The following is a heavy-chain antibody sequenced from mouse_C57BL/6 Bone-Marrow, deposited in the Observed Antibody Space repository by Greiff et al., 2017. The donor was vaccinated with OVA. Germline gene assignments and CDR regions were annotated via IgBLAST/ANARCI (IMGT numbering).Heavy chain of an antibody. D-gene: IGHD2-3*01. CDR3: AKMDDGLYASYGWYFAV. CDR2: IWRGGST. V-gene: IGHV2-5*01. CDR1: GFSLTSYG. J-gene: IGHJ1*03. Sequence: VQLQQSGPGLVQPSQSLSITCTVSGFSLTSYGVHWVRQSPGKGLEWLGVIWRGGSTDYNAAFMSRLSITKDNSKSQVFFKMNSLQADDTAIYYCAKMDDGLYASYGWYFAVWGTGTTVTVSS.